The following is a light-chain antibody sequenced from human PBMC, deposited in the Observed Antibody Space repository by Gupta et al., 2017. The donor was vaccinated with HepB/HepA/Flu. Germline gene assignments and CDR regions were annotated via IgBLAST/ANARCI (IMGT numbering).Light chain of an antibody. V-gene: IGKV1-9*01. J-gene: IGKJ4*01. CDR1: QGISTY. CDR2: AAS. Sequence: DIPLTQSPFFLSASVGDRVTITCRASQGISTYLAWYQQKPGKPPKRLIYAASTLQSGVPSRFSGSGAGTXFTLSIXRLQPEDFATHGCQQLNCFPITSGXGTKVVI. CDR3: QQLNCFPIT.